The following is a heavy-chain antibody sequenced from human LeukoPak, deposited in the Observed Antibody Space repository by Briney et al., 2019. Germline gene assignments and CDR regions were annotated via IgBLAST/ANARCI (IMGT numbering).Heavy chain of an antibody. J-gene: IGHJ3*01. CDR1: GFTFSSHW. CDR2: INQDGGRI. CDR3: AGDPAGGTYDL. Sequence: GGSLRLSCAASGFTFSSHWMNRVRRAPGKGLDWVAIINQDGGRIGYGDSVKGRFTISRDNAQNSLYLQINSLRAEDTAVYYCAGDPAGGTYDLWGQGTMVTVSS. V-gene: IGHV3-7*03.